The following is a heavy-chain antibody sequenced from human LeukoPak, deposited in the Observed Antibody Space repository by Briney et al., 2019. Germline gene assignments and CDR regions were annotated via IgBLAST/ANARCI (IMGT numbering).Heavy chain of an antibody. D-gene: IGHD5-18*01. CDR1: GYTFTGYY. J-gene: IGHJ4*02. V-gene: IGHV1-18*04. CDR2: ISAYNGNT. CDR3: ARVLAMVTGGYNY. Sequence: ASVKVSCKASGYTFTGYYMHWVRQAPGQGLEWMGWISAYNGNTNYAQKLQGRVTMTTDTSTSTAYMELRSLRSDDTAVYYCARVLAMVTGGYNYWGQGTLVTVSS.